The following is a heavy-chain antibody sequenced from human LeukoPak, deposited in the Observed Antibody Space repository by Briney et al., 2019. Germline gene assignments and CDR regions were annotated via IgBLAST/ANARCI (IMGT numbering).Heavy chain of an antibody. D-gene: IGHD2-2*01. J-gene: IGHJ6*04. CDR2: IYYSGST. Sequence: PSETLSLTCTVSGGSISSYYWSWIRQPPGKGLEWIGYIYYSGSTNYNPSLKSRVTISVDTSKNQFSLRLSSVTAADTAVYYCARSIVVVPAAPLDVWGKGTTVTVSS. V-gene: IGHV4-59*08. CDR1: GGSISSYY. CDR3: ARSIVVVPAAPLDV.